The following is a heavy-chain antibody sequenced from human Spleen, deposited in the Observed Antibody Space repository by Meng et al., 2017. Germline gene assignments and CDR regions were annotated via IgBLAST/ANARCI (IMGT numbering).Heavy chain of an antibody. Sequence: QVQLGPAGAEVKTPGASWKVSCKASGYTFPGYYMHWVRQAPGQGLEWMGRINPNSGGTNYAQKFQGRVTMTRDTSISTAYMELSRLRSDDTAVYYCARVRGWELLDYWGQGTLVTVSS. D-gene: IGHD1-26*01. CDR1: GYTFPGYY. V-gene: IGHV1-2*06. CDR3: ARVRGWELLDY. CDR2: INPNSGGT. J-gene: IGHJ4*02.